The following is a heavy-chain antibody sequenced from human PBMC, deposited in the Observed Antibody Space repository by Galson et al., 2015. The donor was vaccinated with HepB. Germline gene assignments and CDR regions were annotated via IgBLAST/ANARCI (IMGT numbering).Heavy chain of an antibody. V-gene: IGHV3-23*01. D-gene: IGHD2/OR15-2a*01. Sequence: SLRLSCAASGFIFSTYAMSWVRQAPGKGLEWVSGISGSAGGTYYADSVKGRFTISRDNSKHTLYLQMNSLRAEDTAVYYCAKGTFSWADFPCHMDVWGKGTTVTVSS. CDR1: GFIFSTYA. J-gene: IGHJ6*03. CDR2: ISGSAGGT. CDR3: AKGTFSWADFPCHMDV.